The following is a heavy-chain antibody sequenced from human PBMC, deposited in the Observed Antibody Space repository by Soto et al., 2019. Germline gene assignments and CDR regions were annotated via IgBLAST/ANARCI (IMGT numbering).Heavy chain of an antibody. D-gene: IGHD4-17*01. V-gene: IGHV4-39*01. CDR3: ATTVTTILYFDY. CDR1: DCSISSSSYY. J-gene: IGHJ4*02. CDR2: IYYSGST. Sequence: SETLSLTCTVSDCSISSSSYYWGWVRQPPGKGLEWIGSIYYSGSTYYNPSLKSRVTVSGDTSKNQFSLKLSSVTAADTAVYYCATTVTTILYFDYWGQGILVTVSS.